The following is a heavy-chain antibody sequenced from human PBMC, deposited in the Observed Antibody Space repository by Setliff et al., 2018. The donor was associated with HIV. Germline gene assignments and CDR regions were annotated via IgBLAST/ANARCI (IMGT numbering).Heavy chain of an antibody. J-gene: IGHJ6*03. V-gene: IGHV4-31*03. D-gene: IGHD3-22*01. Sequence: PSETLSLTCTVSGGSINSGASYWSWIRQHPVKGLEWIGYIYYSGSTYYNPSLKSRVTISVDTSKNQFSLKLTSVTAADTAVYYCARYYYDRSGSSAPYYFMDVWGKGTTVTVSS. CDR3: ARYYYDRSGSSAPYYFMDV. CDR2: IYYSGST. CDR1: GGSINSGASY.